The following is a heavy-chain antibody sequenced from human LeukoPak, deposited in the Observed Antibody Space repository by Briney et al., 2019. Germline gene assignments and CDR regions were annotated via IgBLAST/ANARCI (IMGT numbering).Heavy chain of an antibody. CDR1: GFTFSNAW. D-gene: IGHD6-19*01. CDR3: TTEDSGWYSVDY. Sequence: GGSLRLSCAASGFTFSNAWMTWVRQAPGKGLEWVGRIKIKTDGGTTDYAAPVKGRFTISRDDSENTLYLQMNSLKTEDTAVYYYTTEDSGWYSVDYWGQGTLVTVSS. V-gene: IGHV3-15*01. J-gene: IGHJ4*02. CDR2: IKIKTDGGTT.